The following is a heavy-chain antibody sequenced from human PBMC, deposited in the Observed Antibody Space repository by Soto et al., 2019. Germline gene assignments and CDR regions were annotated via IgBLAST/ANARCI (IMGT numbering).Heavy chain of an antibody. CDR3: ARGPAVTTSGDY. V-gene: IGHV4-39*01. D-gene: IGHD4-17*01. Sequence: SETLSLTCTVSGGSISSSSYYWGWIRQPPGKGLEWIGSIYYSGSTYYNPSLKSRVTISVDTSKNQFSLKLSSVTAADTAVYYCARGPAVTTSGDYWGQGTLVTSPQ. CDR1: GGSISSSSYY. CDR2: IYYSGST. J-gene: IGHJ4*02.